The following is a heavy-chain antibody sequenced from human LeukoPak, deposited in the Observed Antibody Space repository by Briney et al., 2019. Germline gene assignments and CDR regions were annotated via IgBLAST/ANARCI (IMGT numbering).Heavy chain of an antibody. Sequence: GGSLRLSCADSGFTFSSYAMTWVRQAPGKGLEWVSTVSGSGVSTYYADSVKGRFTISRDNAKNTLYLQMNSLRVQDTAVYYCAKGPGVLSASDYWGQGTVVTVSS. CDR1: GFTFSSYA. D-gene: IGHD3-16*02. V-gene: IGHV3-23*01. CDR3: AKGPGVLSASDY. J-gene: IGHJ4*02. CDR2: VSGSGVST.